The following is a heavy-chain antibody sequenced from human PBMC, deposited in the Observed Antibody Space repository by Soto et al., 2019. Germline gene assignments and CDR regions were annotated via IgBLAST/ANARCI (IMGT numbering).Heavy chain of an antibody. D-gene: IGHD6-25*01. CDR2: ISGYSGQT. Sequence: GPEVRKPGTSVNVSCMASGDSFSKFGINWVRQAPGQGLEWMGWISGYSGQTNYAQKFQGRVTMTRDTSTTTAYMELRTLRSDDTAVYFCASDHSGPDWGQGTLVTVSS. V-gene: IGHV1-18*01. CDR1: GDSFSKFG. CDR3: ASDHSGPD. J-gene: IGHJ4*02.